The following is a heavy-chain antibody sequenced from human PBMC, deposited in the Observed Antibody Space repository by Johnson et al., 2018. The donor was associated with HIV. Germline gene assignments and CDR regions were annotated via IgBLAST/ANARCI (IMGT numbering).Heavy chain of an antibody. CDR3: AKVVTSSSSWQDDAFDI. Sequence: VQLVESGGGLVQPGRSLRLSCAASGFTFSSYAMSWVRQAPGKGLEWVSAISGSGGSTYYADSVKGRFTISRDNSKNTLYLEMNSLRVEDTAVYYCAKVVTSSSSWQDDAFDIWGQGTVVTVSS. CDR1: GFTFSSYA. CDR2: ISGSGGST. D-gene: IGHD6-13*01. J-gene: IGHJ3*02. V-gene: IGHV3-23*04.